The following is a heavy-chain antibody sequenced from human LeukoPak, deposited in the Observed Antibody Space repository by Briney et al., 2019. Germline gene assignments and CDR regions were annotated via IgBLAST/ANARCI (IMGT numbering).Heavy chain of an antibody. V-gene: IGHV1-18*01. CDR3: AGVTYYYDASGSDSYFDF. J-gene: IGHJ4*02. Sequence: ASVKVSCKASGYTFSSYGITWVRQPPAEGLEWVGFISVYNGNTNYAQNLQGRVTMTTHTSPSTAYMDQMRLRSDDPTGYSFAGVTYYYDASGSDSYFDFWGEGTLVTVSS. D-gene: IGHD3-22*01. CDR1: GYTFSSYG. CDR2: ISVYNGNT.